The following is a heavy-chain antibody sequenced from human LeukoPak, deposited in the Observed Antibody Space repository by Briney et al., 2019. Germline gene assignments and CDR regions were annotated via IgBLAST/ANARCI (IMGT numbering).Heavy chain of an antibody. V-gene: IGHV1-46*01. Sequence: ASVKVSCKASGYTFTSYYMHWVRQAPGQGLEWMGIINPSGGSTSYAQKFQGRVTMTRDTSTSTVYMELSCLRSEDTAVYYCARDQGWELLMGGSYYFDYWGQGTLVTVSS. D-gene: IGHD1-26*01. CDR2: INPSGGST. CDR3: ARDQGWELLMGGSYYFDY. CDR1: GYTFTSYY. J-gene: IGHJ4*02.